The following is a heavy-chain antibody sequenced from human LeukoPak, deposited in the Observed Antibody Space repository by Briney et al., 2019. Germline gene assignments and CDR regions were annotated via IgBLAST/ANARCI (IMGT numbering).Heavy chain of an antibody. CDR1: GYTFTGYY. CDR2: INPHSGGT. CDR3: ARGIAVAPGDTFDI. Sequence: ASVKVSCKASGYTFTGYYIQWVRQAPGQGLEWMGWINPHSGGTNYAQKFQGRVTMTRDTSISTGYMELSSLRSDDTAVYYCARGIAVAPGDTFDIWGQGTMVTVSS. J-gene: IGHJ3*02. V-gene: IGHV1-2*02. D-gene: IGHD6-19*01.